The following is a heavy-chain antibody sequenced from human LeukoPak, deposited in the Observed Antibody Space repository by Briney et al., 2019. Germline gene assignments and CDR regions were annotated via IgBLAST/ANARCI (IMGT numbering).Heavy chain of an antibody. J-gene: IGHJ4*02. CDR2: MNPNSGNT. CDR3: ARDVDTAYGSQNDFDY. Sequence: ASVKVSCKTSGYMFTTYYPHWVRQATGQGLEWMGWMNPNSGNTGYAQKFQGRVTMTRNTSISTAYMELSSLRSEDTAVYYCARDVDTAYGSQNDFDYWGQGTLVTVSS. D-gene: IGHD5-18*01. CDR1: GYMFTTYY. V-gene: IGHV1-8*02.